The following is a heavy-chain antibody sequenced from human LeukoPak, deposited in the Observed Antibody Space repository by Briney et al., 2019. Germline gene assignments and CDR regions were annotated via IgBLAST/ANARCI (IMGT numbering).Heavy chain of an antibody. CDR1: GGSISSYY. CDR2: IYYSGST. J-gene: IGHJ6*03. D-gene: IGHD3-16*01. Sequence: SETLSLTCTVSGGSISSYYWSWIRQPPGKGLEWIGYIYYSGSTNYNPSLKSRVPISVDTSKNQFSLKLSSVTAADTAVYYCARWGPSVYYYYYMDVWGKGTTVTVSS. V-gene: IGHV4-59*01. CDR3: ARWGPSVYYYYYMDV.